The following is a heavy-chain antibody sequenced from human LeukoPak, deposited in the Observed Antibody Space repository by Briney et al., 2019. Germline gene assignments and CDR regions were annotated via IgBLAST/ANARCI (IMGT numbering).Heavy chain of an antibody. D-gene: IGHD3-9*01. CDR2: ISYDGSNK. CDR1: GFTFSSYG. Sequence: GGSLRLSCAASGFTFSSYGMHWVRQAPGKGLEWVAVISYDGSNKYYADSVKGRFTISRDNSKNTLYLQMNSLRAEDTAVYYCAKNSDYDILTGYSNDAFDIWGQGTMVTVSS. CDR3: AKNSDYDILTGYSNDAFDI. V-gene: IGHV3-30*18. J-gene: IGHJ3*02.